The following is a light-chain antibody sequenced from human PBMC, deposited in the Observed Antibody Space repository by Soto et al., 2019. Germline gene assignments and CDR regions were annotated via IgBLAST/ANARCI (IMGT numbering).Light chain of an antibody. CDR3: QQSYSSPRT. CDR2: AAS. CDR1: QSISSY. V-gene: IGKV1-39*01. J-gene: IGKJ1*01. Sequence: DIQMTQSPSSLSASVGDRVTITCRASQSISSYLNWYQQKPGKAPKLLIYAASSSQSGVPPRFSGSGSGTDFTLTISSLQPEDFATYYCQQSYSSPRTFGQGTKVEIK.